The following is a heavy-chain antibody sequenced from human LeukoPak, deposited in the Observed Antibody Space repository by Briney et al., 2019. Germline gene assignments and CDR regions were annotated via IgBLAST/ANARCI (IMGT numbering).Heavy chain of an antibody. V-gene: IGHV3-7*01. D-gene: IGHD3-9*01. Sequence: GGSLRLSCAASGFTFSSYWMSWVRQAPGKGLEWVANIKQDGSEKYYVDSVKGRFTISRDNAKNSLYLQMNSLRAEDTAVYYCARDQLRYFDWLPDAFDIWGQGTMVTVSS. CDR3: ARDQLRYFDWLPDAFDI. CDR1: GFTFSSYW. CDR2: IKQDGSEK. J-gene: IGHJ3*02.